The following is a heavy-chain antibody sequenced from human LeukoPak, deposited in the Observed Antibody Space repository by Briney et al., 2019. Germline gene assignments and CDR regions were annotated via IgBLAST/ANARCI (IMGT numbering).Heavy chain of an antibody. CDR3: ARGEHYDFWSGPDY. CDR2: ISYDGSNK. Sequence: GGSLRLSCAASGFTFSSYAMHWVRQAPGKGLEWVAVISYDGSNKYYADSVKGRFTISRDNSKNTLCLQMNSLRAEDTAVYYCARGEHYDFWSGPDYWGQGTLVTVSS. J-gene: IGHJ4*02. V-gene: IGHV3-30-3*01. D-gene: IGHD3-3*01. CDR1: GFTFSSYA.